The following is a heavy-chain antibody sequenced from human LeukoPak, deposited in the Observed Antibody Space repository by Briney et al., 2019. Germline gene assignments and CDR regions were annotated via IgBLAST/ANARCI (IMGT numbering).Heavy chain of an antibody. D-gene: IGHD6-19*01. V-gene: IGHV4-59*08. CDR1: GGSISGYY. CDR2: IFFSGST. CDR3: ARADSGWFGNHFDY. J-gene: IGHJ4*02. Sequence: SETLSLTCTVSGGSISGYYWTWLRQPPGKGLEWIGYIFFSGSTDYNPSLKSRATLSIDTSKKQFSLKLTSVTAADTAVYYCARADSGWFGNHFDYWGQGTLVTVSS.